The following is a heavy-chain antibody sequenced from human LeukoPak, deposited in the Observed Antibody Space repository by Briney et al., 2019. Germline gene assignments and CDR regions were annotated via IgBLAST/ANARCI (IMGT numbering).Heavy chain of an antibody. CDR2: INPNSGDT. CDR3: ARVGFERPRSSITVVRGVIRPNAFDL. V-gene: IGHV1-2*02. CDR1: GYTFTVYY. D-gene: IGHD3-10*01. J-gene: IGHJ3*01. Sequence: ASVRVSFKASGYTFTVYYMHWVRQAPGQGLEWMGRINPNSGDTKYAQNFQGRVTMTRDTSIDTAYMELSSLRSDDTAVYYCARVGFERPRSSITVVRGVIRPNAFDLWGQGTMVTVSS.